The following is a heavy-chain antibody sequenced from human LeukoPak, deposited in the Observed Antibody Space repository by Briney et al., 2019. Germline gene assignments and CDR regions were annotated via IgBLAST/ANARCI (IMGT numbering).Heavy chain of an antibody. CDR1: GFTFSSYA. Sequence: GGSLRLSCAASGFTFSSYAMSWVRQAPGKGLEWVSAISGSGGSTYYADSVKGRFTISRDNSKNTLYLQMSSLRAEDTAVYYCAGGTGGYSYGYYYWGQGTLVTVSS. D-gene: IGHD5-18*01. CDR2: ISGSGGST. J-gene: IGHJ4*02. CDR3: AGGTGGYSYGYYY. V-gene: IGHV3-23*01.